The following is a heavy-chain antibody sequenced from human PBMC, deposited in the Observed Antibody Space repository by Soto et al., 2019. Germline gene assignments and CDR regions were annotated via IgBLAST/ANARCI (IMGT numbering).Heavy chain of an antibody. V-gene: IGHV3-11*01. CDR2: ISSSGSSI. J-gene: IGHJ4*02. CDR3: ARWLVGASGAPDY. Sequence: TGGSLRLSCAASGFTFSDYYMSWIRQAPGKGLEWVSYISSSGSSIYYADSVKGRFTISRDNAKNSLYLQMNSLRAEDTAIYHCARWLVGASGAPDYWGQGTPVTVSS. D-gene: IGHD1-26*01. CDR1: GFTFSDYY.